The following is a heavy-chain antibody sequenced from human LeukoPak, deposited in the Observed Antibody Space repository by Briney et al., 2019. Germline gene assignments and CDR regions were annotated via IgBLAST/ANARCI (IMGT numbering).Heavy chain of an antibody. V-gene: IGHV4-59*11. CDR1: GGFISGHY. J-gene: IGHJ4*02. D-gene: IGHD3-16*01. CDR2: IYNSGST. CDR3: ARGGVLKSVDY. Sequence: SETLSLTCTVSGGFISGHYWTWIRQPPGKGLEWIGYIYNSGSTKYSPTLKSRVTISVDTSKNQFSLKLSSVTAADTAVYYCARGGVLKSVDYWGQGTLVAVSS.